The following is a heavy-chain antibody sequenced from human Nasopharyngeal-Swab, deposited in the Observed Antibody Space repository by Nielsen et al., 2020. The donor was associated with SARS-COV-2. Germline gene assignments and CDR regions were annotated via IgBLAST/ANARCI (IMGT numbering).Heavy chain of an antibody. D-gene: IGHD6-13*01. J-gene: IGHJ4*02. CDR2: ISYDGRNK. Sequence: VRQAPGKGLEWVAVISYDGRNKYYADSLKGRFTISRDNSKNTLYLQTNSLRAEDTAVYYCTKGDSSSSSLDYWGQGTLVTVSS. V-gene: IGHV3-30*18. CDR3: TKGDSSSSSLDY.